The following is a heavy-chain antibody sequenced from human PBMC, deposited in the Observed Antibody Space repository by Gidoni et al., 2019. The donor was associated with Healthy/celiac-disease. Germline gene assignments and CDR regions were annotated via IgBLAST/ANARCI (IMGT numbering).Heavy chain of an antibody. V-gene: IGHV4-34*01. J-gene: IGHJ4*02. Sequence: QVQLQQWGAGLLKPSETLPLTCAVYGGSFSGYYWSWIRQPPGKGLEWIGEINHSGSTNYNPSLKSRVTISVDTSKNQFSLKLSSVTAADTAVYYCARASIAARGGVDYWGQGTLVTVSS. CDR1: GGSFSGYY. CDR2: INHSGST. CDR3: ARASIAARGGVDY. D-gene: IGHD6-6*01.